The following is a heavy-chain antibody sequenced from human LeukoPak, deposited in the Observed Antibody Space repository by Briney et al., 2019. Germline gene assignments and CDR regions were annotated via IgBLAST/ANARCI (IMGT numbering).Heavy chain of an antibody. CDR2: INHSGST. D-gene: IGHD6-13*01. CDR1: GGSFSGYY. V-gene: IGHV4-34*01. Sequence: SETLSLTCAVYGGSFSGYYWSWIRQPPGKGLEWIGEINHSGSTNYNPSLKSRVTISVDTSKNQFSLKLSSVTAADTAVYYCARGRLAAAGDYLDYCGQGTLVTVSS. CDR3: ARGRLAAAGDYLDY. J-gene: IGHJ4*02.